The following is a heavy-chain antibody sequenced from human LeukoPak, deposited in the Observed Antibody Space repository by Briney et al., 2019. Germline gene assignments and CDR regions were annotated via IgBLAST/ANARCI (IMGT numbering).Heavy chain of an antibody. CDR3: ARAEYSSSSHFFDY. V-gene: IGHV3-53*01. CDR1: GFTFSSYA. D-gene: IGHD6-6*01. Sequence: GGSLRLSCAASGFTFSSYAMSWVRQAPGKGLEWVSVIYSGGSTYYADSVKGRFTISRDNSKNTLYLQMNSLRAEDTAVYYCARAEYSSSSHFFDYWGQGTLVTVSS. J-gene: IGHJ4*02. CDR2: IYSGGST.